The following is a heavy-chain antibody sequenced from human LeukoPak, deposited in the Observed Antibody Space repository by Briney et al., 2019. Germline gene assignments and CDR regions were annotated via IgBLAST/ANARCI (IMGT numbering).Heavy chain of an antibody. CDR1: GGSISSYY. CDR3: ARERGDSSGSFDY. V-gene: IGHV4-59*01. D-gene: IGHD3-22*01. CDR2: IYYSGST. J-gene: IGHJ4*02. Sequence: ASETLSLTCTVSGGSISSYYWSWIRQPPGKGLEWVGYIYYSGSTNYNPSLKSGGTISVGETENQFRLKLSSVTAADPGVYYCARERGDSSGSFDYWGQGKLVTVSS.